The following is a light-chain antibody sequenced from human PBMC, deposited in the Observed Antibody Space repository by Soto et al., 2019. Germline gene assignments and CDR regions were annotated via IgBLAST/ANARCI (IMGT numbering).Light chain of an antibody. J-gene: IGKJ5*01. CDR3: QQYNNWPPKVT. Sequence: EVVLTQSPATLSLSPGERATLSCRASQSIRNYLAWYQQKPGQAPRLLIYGASTRATGIPARFSGSGSGTEFTLTISSLQSEDFAVYYCQQYNNWPPKVTFGQGTRLEIK. V-gene: IGKV3-15*01. CDR1: QSIRNY. CDR2: GAS.